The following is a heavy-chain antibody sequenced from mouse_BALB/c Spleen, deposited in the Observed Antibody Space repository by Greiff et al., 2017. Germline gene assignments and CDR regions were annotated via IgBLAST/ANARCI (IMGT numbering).Heavy chain of an antibody. CDR1: GFYIKDTY. Sequence: EVQLQQSGAELVKPGASVKLSCTASGFYIKDTYMHWVKQRPEQGLVWIGRIDPANGNTKYDPKFQGKATITADTSSNTAYLQLSSLTSEDTAVYYCARIHYDYWYFDVWGAGTPVTVSA. CDR2: IDPANGNT. J-gene: IGHJ1*01. D-gene: IGHD1-1*01. V-gene: IGHV14-3*02. CDR3: ARIHYDYWYFDV.